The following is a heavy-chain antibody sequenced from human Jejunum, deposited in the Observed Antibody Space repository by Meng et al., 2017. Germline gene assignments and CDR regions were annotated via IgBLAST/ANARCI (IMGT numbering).Heavy chain of an antibody. Sequence: ASVKVSCKASGYTFTGYYIQWVRQAPGQGLEWMGWTNPKSGGTNYAQKFQGRVTMTRDTSISTAYMELSSLTSDDTAMYYCARDLMVNRGDKFDYWGQGKLVNGAS. J-gene: IGHJ4*02. V-gene: IGHV1-2*02. D-gene: IGHD4/OR15-4a*01. CDR1: GYTFTGYY. CDR3: ARDLMVNRGDKFDY. CDR2: TNPKSGGT.